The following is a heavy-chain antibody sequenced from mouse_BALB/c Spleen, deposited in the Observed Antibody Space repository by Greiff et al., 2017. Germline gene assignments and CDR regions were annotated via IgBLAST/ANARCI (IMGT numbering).Heavy chain of an antibody. D-gene: IGHD1-1*01. V-gene: IGHV1-7*01. Sequence: VHLVESGAELAKPGASVKMSCKASGYTFTSYWMHWVKQRPGQGLEWIGYINPSTGYTEYNQKFKDKATLTADKSSSTAYMQLSSLTSEDSAVYYCALHYYGSSYWGQGTTLTVSS. CDR3: ALHYYGSSY. J-gene: IGHJ2*01. CDR2: INPSTGYT. CDR1: GYTFTSYW.